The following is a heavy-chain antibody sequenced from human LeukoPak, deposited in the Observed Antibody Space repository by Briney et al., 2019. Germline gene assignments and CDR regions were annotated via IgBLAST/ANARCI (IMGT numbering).Heavy chain of an antibody. V-gene: IGHV3-30*02. CDR3: ATQSTTLVVVISPFDY. CDR1: GFTFSTFP. J-gene: IGHJ4*02. Sequence: PGGSLRLSCAASGFTFSTFPMHWVRQAPGKGLEWVALIQDDGATTNYADSVRGRFTISRDNSKSTVYLQMNSLKPDDTAVYYCATQSTTLVVVISPFDYWGQGTLVTVSS. D-gene: IGHD2/OR15-2a*01. CDR2: IQDDGATT.